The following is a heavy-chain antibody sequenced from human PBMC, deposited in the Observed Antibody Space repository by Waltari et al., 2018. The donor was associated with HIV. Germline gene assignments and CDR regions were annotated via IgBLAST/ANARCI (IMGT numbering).Heavy chain of an antibody. J-gene: IGHJ4*02. V-gene: IGHV3-30*01. D-gene: IGHD3-16*01. CDR3: VRERTHFNDFQI. CDR2: ISYDGTKK. CDR1: GLTFGNSA. Sequence: VQLVESGGGVVQPGTSLTLSCAASGLTFGNSAMHWVRQAPGKGLEWVALISYDGTKKYHGDSVKGRLTIARDISKATLFLEMNTVRPDDTAVYYCVRERTHFNDFQIWGLGTLVIVSS.